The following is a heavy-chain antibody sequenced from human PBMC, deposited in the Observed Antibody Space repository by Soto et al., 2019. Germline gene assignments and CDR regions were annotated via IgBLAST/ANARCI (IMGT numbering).Heavy chain of an antibody. CDR2: IYYSGST. J-gene: IGHJ6*02. D-gene: IGHD3-9*01. CDR3: AIFYPGGNPNYYYYYGMEA. CDR1: GGSISSYY. Sequence: PSETLSLTCTVSGGSISSYYWSWIRQPPGKGLEWIGYIYYSGSTNYNPSLKSRVTISVDTSKNQFSLKLSSVTAADTAVYYCAIFYPGGNPNYYYYYGMEAWGQGNTVT. V-gene: IGHV4-59*08.